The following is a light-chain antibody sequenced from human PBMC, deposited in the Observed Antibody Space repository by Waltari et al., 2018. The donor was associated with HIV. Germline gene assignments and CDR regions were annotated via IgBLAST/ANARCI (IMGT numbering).Light chain of an antibody. CDR3: ASHAGSKDV. V-gene: IGLV2-8*01. CDR1: SSDVGAYNY. J-gene: IGLJ2*01. CDR2: DVT. Sequence: QSALPQPPSASGSPGQSVTISCPGTSSDVGAYNYVSWFQQHPGKAPKLMIYDVTKRPSGVPDRFSGSKSGNTASLTVSGLQAEDEADYYCASHAGSKDVFGGGTRLTVL.